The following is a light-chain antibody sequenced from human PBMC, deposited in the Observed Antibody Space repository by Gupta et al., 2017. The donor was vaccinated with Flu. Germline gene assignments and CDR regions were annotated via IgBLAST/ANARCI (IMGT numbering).Light chain of an antibody. V-gene: IGLV3-1*01. J-gene: IGLJ1*01. CDR1: RLGDKS. CDR2: QNN. CDR3: QAWVNGSEV. Sequence: PGQTVSITCFGDRLGDKSVYWYQQRPDQSPVVVMYQNNKRPSGIPERFSGSNSGKKVTLTIGGTQAMDEADYYCQAWVNGSEVFGSGTKLTVL.